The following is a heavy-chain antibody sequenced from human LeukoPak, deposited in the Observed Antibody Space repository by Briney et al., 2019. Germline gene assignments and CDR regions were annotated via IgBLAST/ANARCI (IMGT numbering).Heavy chain of an antibody. J-gene: IGHJ4*02. Sequence: GGSLRLSCAASGFTFSTYAMSWVRQAPGKGLEWVSGISTSGASTSNADSVKGRFTISRDNPRNTLYMQMNSLRAEDTALYYCAKHVMWIPQYYFDYWGQGTLVTVSS. CDR3: AKHVMWIPQYYFDY. CDR1: GFTFSTYA. CDR2: ISTSGAST. D-gene: IGHD5-18*01. V-gene: IGHV3-23*01.